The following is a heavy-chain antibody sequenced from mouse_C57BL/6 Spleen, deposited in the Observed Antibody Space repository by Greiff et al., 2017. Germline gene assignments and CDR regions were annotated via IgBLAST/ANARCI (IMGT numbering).Heavy chain of an antibody. J-gene: IGHJ3*01. D-gene: IGHD2-5*01. CDR3: ARGNIYSNHPAWFAY. Sequence: EVMLVESGGGLVKPGGSLKLSCAASGFTFSDYGMHWVRQAPEKGLEWVAYISSGSSTIYYADTVKGRFTISRDNAKNTLFLQMTSLRSEDTAMYYCARGNIYSNHPAWFAYWGQGTLVTVSA. CDR2: ISSGSSTI. V-gene: IGHV5-17*01. CDR1: GFTFSDYG.